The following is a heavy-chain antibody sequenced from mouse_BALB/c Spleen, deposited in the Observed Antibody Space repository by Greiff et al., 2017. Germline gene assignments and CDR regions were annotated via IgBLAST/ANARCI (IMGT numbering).Heavy chain of an antibody. Sequence: EVKLVESGPGLVKPSQSLSLTCTVTGYSITSDYAWNWIRQFPGNKLEWMGYISYSGSTSYNPSLKSRISITRDTSKNQFFLQLNSVTTEDTATYYCARDPYGNYDAMDYWGQGTSVTVSS. CDR2: ISYSGST. D-gene: IGHD2-1*01. J-gene: IGHJ4*01. CDR1: GYSITSDYA. CDR3: ARDPYGNYDAMDY. V-gene: IGHV3-2*02.